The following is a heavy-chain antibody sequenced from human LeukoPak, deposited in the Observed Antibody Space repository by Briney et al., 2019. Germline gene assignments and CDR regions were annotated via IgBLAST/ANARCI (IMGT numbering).Heavy chain of an antibody. Sequence: GASVKVSCKASGGTFSSYAISWVRQAPGQGLEWMGWISAYNGNTNYAQKLQGRVTMTTDTSTSTAYMELRSLRSDDTAVYYCARWEGYIAAAGTEDWFDPWGQGTLVTVSS. CDR1: GGTFSSYA. CDR2: ISAYNGNT. D-gene: IGHD6-13*01. V-gene: IGHV1-18*01. CDR3: ARWEGYIAAAGTEDWFDP. J-gene: IGHJ5*02.